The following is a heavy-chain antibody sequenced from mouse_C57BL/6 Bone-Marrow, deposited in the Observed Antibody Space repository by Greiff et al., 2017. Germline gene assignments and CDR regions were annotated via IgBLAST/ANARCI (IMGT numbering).Heavy chain of an antibody. CDR3: ADSNYGVAY. D-gene: IGHD2-5*01. J-gene: IGHJ3*01. CDR2: INPYNGGT. Sequence: EVQLQQSGPVLVKPGASVKMSCKASGYTFTDYYMNWVKQSHGKSLEWIGVINPYNGGTSYNQKFKGKATLTVDKSSSTAYMELNSLTSEDSAVYYCADSNYGVAYWGQGTLVTVSA. V-gene: IGHV1-19*01. CDR1: GYTFTDYY.